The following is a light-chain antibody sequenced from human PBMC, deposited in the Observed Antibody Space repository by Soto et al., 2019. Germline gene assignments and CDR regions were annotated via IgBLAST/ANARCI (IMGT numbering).Light chain of an antibody. J-gene: IGKJ2*01. V-gene: IGKV3-20*01. CDR2: GAS. CDR1: QSISSSY. CDR3: QQYGSSPYT. Sequence: EIVLTQSPGTLSLSPGERATLSCRASQSISSSYLAWYQQKPGQAPRLLIHGASSRATGIPDRFSGSGSGTEFTLTISRLEPEDFAVFYCQQYGSSPYTFGQGTKLEIK.